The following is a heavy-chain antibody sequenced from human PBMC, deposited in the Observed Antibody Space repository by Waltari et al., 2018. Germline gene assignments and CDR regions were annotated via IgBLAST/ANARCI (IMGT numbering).Heavy chain of an antibody. V-gene: IGHV4-61*02. CDR2: IYTSGST. Sequence: QVQLQESGPGLVKPSQTLSLTCTVSGGSISSGSYYWSWLRQPAGKGLEWIGRIYTSGSTNYNPSLKSRVTISVDTSKNQFSLKLSSVTAADTAVYYCARGPKITIFGVVILTYYYYGMDVWGQGTTVTVSS. CDR1: GGSISSGSYY. J-gene: IGHJ6*02. CDR3: ARGPKITIFGVVILTYYYYGMDV. D-gene: IGHD3-3*01.